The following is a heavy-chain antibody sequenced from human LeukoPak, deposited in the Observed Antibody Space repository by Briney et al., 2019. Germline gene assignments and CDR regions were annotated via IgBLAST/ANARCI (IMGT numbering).Heavy chain of an antibody. CDR1: GLTFSSYS. CDR2: ISSSSSYI. CDR3: ARDGASYGYYYMDV. Sequence: GGSLRLSCAASGLTFSSYSMNWVRQAPGKGLEWVSSISSSSSYIYYADSVKGRFTISRDNAKNSLYLQMNSLRAEDTAVYYCARDGASYGYYYMDVWGKGTTVTVSS. D-gene: IGHD5-18*01. V-gene: IGHV3-21*01. J-gene: IGHJ6*03.